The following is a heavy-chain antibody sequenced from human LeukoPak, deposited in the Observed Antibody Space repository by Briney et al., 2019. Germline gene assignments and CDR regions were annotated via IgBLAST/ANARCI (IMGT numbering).Heavy chain of an antibody. D-gene: IGHD1-14*01. Sequence: ASVKVSCKVSGYTLTELSMHWVRQATGQGLEWMGWMNPNSGNTGYAQKFQGRVTMTRNTSISTAYMELSSLRSEDTAVYYCARDIPPDYWGQGTLVTVSS. J-gene: IGHJ4*02. CDR2: MNPNSGNT. V-gene: IGHV1-8*01. CDR3: ARDIPPDY. CDR1: GYTLTELS.